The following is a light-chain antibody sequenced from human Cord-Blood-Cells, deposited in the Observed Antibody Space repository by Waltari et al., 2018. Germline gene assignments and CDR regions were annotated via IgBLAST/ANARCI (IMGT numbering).Light chain of an antibody. V-gene: IGLV2-11*01. CDR2: DVS. Sequence: QSALTPPRSVSGSPGQSVTISCTGTSSDVGGYNYVSWYQQHPGKATKRMIYDVSKRPAGVPDRFSGSKSGNTASLTISGRQAEDEADYYCCSYAGSYTWVFGTGTKLTVL. CDR3: CSYAGSYTWV. J-gene: IGLJ1*01. CDR1: SSDVGGYNY.